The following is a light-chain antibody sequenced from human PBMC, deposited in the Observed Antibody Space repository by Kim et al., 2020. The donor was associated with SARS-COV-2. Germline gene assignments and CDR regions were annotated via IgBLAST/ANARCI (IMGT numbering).Light chain of an antibody. CDR2: DVS. CDR1: SSDVGGYNY. Sequence: QSALTQPASVSGSPGQSITISCTGTSSDVGGYNYVSWYHQHPGKAPKLMIYDVSKRPSGVSNRFSGSKSGNTASLTISGLQAEDEADYYCSSYTSSSTSLYVFGTGTKVTVL. V-gene: IGLV2-14*01. J-gene: IGLJ1*01. CDR3: SSYTSSSTSLYV.